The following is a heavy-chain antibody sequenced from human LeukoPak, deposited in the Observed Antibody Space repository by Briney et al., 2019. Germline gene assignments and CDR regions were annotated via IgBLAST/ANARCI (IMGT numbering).Heavy chain of an antibody. Sequence: GRSLRLSCAASGFTFSSYGMHWVRQAPGKGLEWVAVIWYDGSNKYYADSVKGRFTISRDNSKNTLYLQMNSLRAEDTAVYYCARDRDCSGGSCYIKIDPWGQGTLVTVSS. D-gene: IGHD2-15*01. CDR3: ARDRDCSGGSCYIKIDP. CDR2: IWYDGSNK. J-gene: IGHJ5*02. CDR1: GFTFSSYG. V-gene: IGHV3-33*01.